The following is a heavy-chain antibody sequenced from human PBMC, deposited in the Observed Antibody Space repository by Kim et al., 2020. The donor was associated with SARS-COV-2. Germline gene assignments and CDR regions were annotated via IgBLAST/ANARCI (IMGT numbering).Heavy chain of an antibody. CDR1: GDSVSSNSAA. CDR3: ARGGGQYSGYDYSWFDP. CDR2: TYYRSKWYN. V-gene: IGHV6-1*01. J-gene: IGHJ5*02. Sequence: SQTLSLTCAISGDSVSSNSAAWNWIRQSPSRGLEWLGRTYYRSKWYNDYAVSVKSRITINPDTSKNQFSLQLNSVTPEDTAVYYCARGGGQYSGYDYSWFDPWGQVPLVTVSS. D-gene: IGHD5-12*01.